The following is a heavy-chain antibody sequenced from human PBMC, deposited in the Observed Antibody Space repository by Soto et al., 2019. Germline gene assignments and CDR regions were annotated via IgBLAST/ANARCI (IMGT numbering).Heavy chain of an antibody. V-gene: IGHV3-23*01. CDR1: GFTFSSYA. CDR2: ISGSGGST. D-gene: IGHD3-10*01. Sequence: HPGGSLRLSCSASGFTFSSYAMSWVRQAPGKGLEWVSAISGSGGSTYYADSVKGRFTISRDDCKNTLYLQMNSLRAEDTAVYYCAKLSGAGRQNNNCYHLDARGKGTTVTVSS. CDR3: AKLSGAGRQNNNCYHLDA. J-gene: IGHJ6*03.